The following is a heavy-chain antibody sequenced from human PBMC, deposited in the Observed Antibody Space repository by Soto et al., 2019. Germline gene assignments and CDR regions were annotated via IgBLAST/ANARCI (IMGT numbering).Heavy chain of an antibody. J-gene: IGHJ5*02. CDR1: GYTFTGYY. CDR2: INPNSGGT. V-gene: IGHV1-2*04. Sequence: ASVKVSCKASGYTFTGYYMHWVRQAPGQGLEWMGWINPNSGGTNYAQKFQGWVTMTRDTSISTAYMELSTLRSDDTAMYYCARDAVSDFWRRMSWFDPWGQGTLVTVS. CDR3: ARDAVSDFWRRMSWFDP. D-gene: IGHD3-3*01.